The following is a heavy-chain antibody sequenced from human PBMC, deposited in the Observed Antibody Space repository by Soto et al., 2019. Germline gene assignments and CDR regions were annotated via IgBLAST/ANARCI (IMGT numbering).Heavy chain of an antibody. CDR1: GGTFSTHA. J-gene: IGHJ6*02. D-gene: IGHD2-15*01. Sequence: GASVKVSCKASGGTFSTHAIIWVRQAPGHGLEWMGGIIPTSGTTYYTQKFLGRVTITADEPTSTAFMELSSLKSEDTAVFYCARGYCSGGNCYSGMDVWGQGTMVTVS. V-gene: IGHV1-69*13. CDR3: ARGYCSGGNCYSGMDV. CDR2: IIPTSGTT.